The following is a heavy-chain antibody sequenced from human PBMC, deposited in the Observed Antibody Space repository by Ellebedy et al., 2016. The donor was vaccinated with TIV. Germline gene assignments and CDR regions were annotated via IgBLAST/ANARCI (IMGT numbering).Heavy chain of an antibody. J-gene: IGHJ5*02. CDR3: ARRASYGDYAVQVNPWFDP. Sequence: GGSLRLSCAASGFNFRSYWMTWVRQAPGKGLEWVAKIRQEGDEVYYVESVKGRFTISRDNAKNSLFRQMNSLRGEDTAVYYCARRASYGDYAVQVNPWFDPWGQGTLVTVSS. CDR1: GFNFRSYW. CDR2: IRQEGDEV. D-gene: IGHD4-17*01. V-gene: IGHV3-7*01.